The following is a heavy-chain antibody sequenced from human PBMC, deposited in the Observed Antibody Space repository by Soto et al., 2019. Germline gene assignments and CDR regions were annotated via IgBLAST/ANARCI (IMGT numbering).Heavy chain of an antibody. D-gene: IGHD4-4*01. CDR1: GGSFSGYY. CDR2: INHSGST. Sequence: SETLSLTCAVYGGSFSGYYWSWIRQPPGKGLEWIGEINHSGSTNYNPSLKSRVTISVDTSKNQFSLKPSSVTAADTAVYYCARGGRTTPYYYYGMDVWGQGTTVTVSS. CDR3: ARGGRTTPYYYYGMDV. J-gene: IGHJ6*02. V-gene: IGHV4-34*01.